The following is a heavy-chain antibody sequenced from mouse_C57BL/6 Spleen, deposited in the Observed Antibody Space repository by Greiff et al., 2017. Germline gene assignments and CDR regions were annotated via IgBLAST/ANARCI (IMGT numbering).Heavy chain of an antibody. CDR2: ISYDGSN. Sequence: EVKLEESGPGLVKPSQSLSLTCSVTGYSITSGYYRNWIRQFPGNKLEWMGYISYDGSNNYNPSLKNRISITRDTSKNQFFLKLNSVTTEDTATYYCASDYDYDDGYYFDYWGQGTTLTVSS. V-gene: IGHV3-6*01. J-gene: IGHJ2*01. D-gene: IGHD2-4*01. CDR3: ASDYDYDDGYYFDY. CDR1: GYSITSGYY.